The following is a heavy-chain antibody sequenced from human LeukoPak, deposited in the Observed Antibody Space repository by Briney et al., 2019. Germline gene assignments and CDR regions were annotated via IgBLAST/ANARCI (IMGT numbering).Heavy chain of an antibody. D-gene: IGHD3-22*01. CDR3: AKDISGSWTVDY. CDR2: ILYDGSNK. V-gene: IGHV3-30*02. Sequence: GGSLRLSCAASGFSFSSYGMHWVRQAPGKGREWVAFILYDGSNKYYADSVKGRFTISGDNSKNTLYLQLNSMRAEDTAVYYCAKDISGSWTVDYWGQGTLVTVSS. J-gene: IGHJ4*02. CDR1: GFSFSSYG.